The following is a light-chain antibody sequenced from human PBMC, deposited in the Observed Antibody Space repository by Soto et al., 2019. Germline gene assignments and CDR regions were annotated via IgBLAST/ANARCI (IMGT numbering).Light chain of an antibody. CDR3: LQDSSYPRT. Sequence: AIQMTQSPSSLSASVGDRVTITCRASQGIRTELGWYQQKPRKAPKLLIYATSSLQSGVPSRFSGSGSGTEFTLTISRLQPEDFAIYYCLQDSSYPRTFGQGTRVEIK. V-gene: IGKV1-6*01. J-gene: IGKJ1*01. CDR1: QGIRTE. CDR2: ATS.